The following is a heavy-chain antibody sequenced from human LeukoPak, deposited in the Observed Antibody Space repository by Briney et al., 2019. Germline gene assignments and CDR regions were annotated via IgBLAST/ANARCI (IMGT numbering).Heavy chain of an antibody. V-gene: IGHV3-48*01. CDR3: AKDIKGYYDILTGYPTEGDYYYYGMDV. D-gene: IGHD3-9*01. CDR1: GFTFSSYS. Sequence: PGGSLRLSCAASGFTFSSYSMEWVRQAPGKGLEWVSYITSSSDIIYYADSVKGRFTISRDNAKNSLYLQMNSLRAEDTALYYCAKDIKGYYDILTGYPTEGDYYYYGMDVWGQGTTVTVSS. CDR2: ITSSSDII. J-gene: IGHJ6*02.